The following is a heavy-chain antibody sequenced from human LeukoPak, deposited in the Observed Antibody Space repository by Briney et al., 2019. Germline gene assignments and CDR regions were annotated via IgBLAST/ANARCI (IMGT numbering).Heavy chain of an antibody. CDR3: ARVVTTFGVINYFDW. J-gene: IGHJ4*02. D-gene: IGHD3-3*01. CDR1: DGSISSYY. CDR2: IYFSGAT. Sequence: SETLSLTCTVSDGSISSYYWTWIRQPPGKGLEWVGYIYFSGATNHNPSLKSRVTISRDTPKNQVSLKPSSVTAADTAVYFCARVVTTFGVINYFDWWGQGTLVTVSS. V-gene: IGHV4-59*01.